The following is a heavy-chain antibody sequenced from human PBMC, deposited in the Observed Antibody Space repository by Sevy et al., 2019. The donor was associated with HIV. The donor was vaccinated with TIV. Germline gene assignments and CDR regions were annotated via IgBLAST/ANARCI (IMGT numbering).Heavy chain of an antibody. J-gene: IGHJ6*02. CDR2: ISYDGSKK. CDR3: AHSSGLYGYYYGMDV. D-gene: IGHD3-3*01. Sequence: GGSLRLSCAASGVTFSSYGIHWVRQAPGKGVEWVAVISYDGSKKNHAESMKGRFTISRDNSKNTLYLEMSSLRPEDTAVYYCAHSSGLYGYYYGMDVWGQGTTVTVSS. CDR1: GVTFSSYG. V-gene: IGHV3-30*03.